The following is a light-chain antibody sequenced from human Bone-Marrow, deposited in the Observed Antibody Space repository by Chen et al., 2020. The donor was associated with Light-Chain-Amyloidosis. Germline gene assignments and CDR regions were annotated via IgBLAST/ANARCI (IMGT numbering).Light chain of an antibody. V-gene: IGLV3-21*02. CDR3: QVWDRSSDRPV. J-gene: IGLJ3*02. CDR2: DDS. Sequence: SYVLIQQSSVSVAPGQTATLASGGNKIGYTSVHWYQQTPGQASLMVVYDDSDRPSRIPERLAGSNSGNTATLTISRVEAGDEADYYCQVWDRSSDRPVFGGGTKLTVL. CDR1: KIGYTS.